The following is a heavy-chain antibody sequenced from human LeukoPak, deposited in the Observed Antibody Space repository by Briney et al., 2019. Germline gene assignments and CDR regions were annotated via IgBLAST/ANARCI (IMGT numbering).Heavy chain of an antibody. CDR3: ARGPPVLRFLEWLLSY. CDR2: IWYDGSNK. D-gene: IGHD3-3*01. J-gene: IGHJ4*02. Sequence: PGRSLRLSCAASGFTFSSYGMHWVRQAPGKGLEWVAVIWYDGSNKYYADSVKGRFTISRDNSKNTLYLQMNSLRAEDTAVYYCARGPPVLRFLEWLLSYWGQGTLVTVSS. CDR1: GFTFSSYG. V-gene: IGHV3-33*08.